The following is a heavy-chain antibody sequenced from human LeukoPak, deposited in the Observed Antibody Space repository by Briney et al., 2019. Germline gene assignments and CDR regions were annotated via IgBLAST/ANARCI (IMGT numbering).Heavy chain of an antibody. J-gene: IGHJ3*02. V-gene: IGHV3-48*04. CDR1: GFTFSSYS. CDR3: ASTPNDYGDYLGAFDI. D-gene: IGHD4-17*01. CDR2: ISSSSSTI. Sequence: GGSLRLSCAASGFTFSSYSMNWVRQAPGKGLEWVSYISSSSSTIYYADSAKGRFTISRDNAKNSLYLQMNSLRAEDTAVYYCASTPNDYGDYLGAFDIWGQGTMVTVSS.